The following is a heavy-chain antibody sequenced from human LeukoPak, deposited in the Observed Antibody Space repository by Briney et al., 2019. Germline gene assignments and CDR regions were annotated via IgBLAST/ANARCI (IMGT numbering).Heavy chain of an antibody. V-gene: IGHV3-11*01. CDR2: LSSSGNTI. D-gene: IGHD3-10*01. Sequence: GGSLRLSCAASGFTFSDYYINWIRQAPGMGLEWVAYLSSSGNTIYYADSVKGRFTISRDNAKKSVYLQMNSLRPEDTAVYYCARKIYGSENYIDYWGQGILVTVSS. J-gene: IGHJ4*02. CDR1: GFTFSDYY. CDR3: ARKIYGSENYIDY.